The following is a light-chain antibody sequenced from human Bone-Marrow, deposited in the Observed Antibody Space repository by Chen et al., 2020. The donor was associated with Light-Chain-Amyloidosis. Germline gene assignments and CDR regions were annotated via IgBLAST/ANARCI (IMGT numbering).Light chain of an antibody. V-gene: IGLV3-1*01. J-gene: IGLJ2*01. CDR3: QVWDSSTVV. CDR1: RWGDKH. CDR2: QDR. Sequence: YELTQPPSVSVSPGLTASITGSGKRWGDKHACWYQQRPGQSPVLVMYQDRKRPSGIPARFSGSNSGNTVTLTISGTQAMEEGVYYCQVWDSSTVVFGGGTKLTVL.